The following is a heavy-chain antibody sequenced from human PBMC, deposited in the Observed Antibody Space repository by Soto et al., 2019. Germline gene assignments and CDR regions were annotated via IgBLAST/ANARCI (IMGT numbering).Heavy chain of an antibody. CDR1: GYTFTSSD. D-gene: IGHD2-15*01. V-gene: IGHV1-8*01. CDR2: MNPNSGNT. J-gene: IGHJ4*02. CDR3: ARGHPSSGGYDY. Sequence: QVQLVQSGAEVKKPGASVKVSCKASGYTFTSSDITWVRQATGRGLEWMGWMNPNSGNTGFAQKFQGRDTMTRNTSISTAYMELSSLRSEDTAVYYCARGHPSSGGYDYWGQGTLGTVSS.